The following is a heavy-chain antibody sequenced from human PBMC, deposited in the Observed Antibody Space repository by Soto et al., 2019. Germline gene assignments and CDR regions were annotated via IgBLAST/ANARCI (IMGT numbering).Heavy chain of an antibody. CDR2: IWSDGSNK. CDR1: GLTFSSYG. V-gene: IGHV3-33*03. D-gene: IGHD1-26*01. J-gene: IGHJ4*02. Sequence: QVQLVESGGGVVQPGRSLRLSCAASGLTFSSYGMHWVRQAPGKGLEWVAVIWSDGSNKYYADSVKGRFTISRDNSNKTVYRQMNSLRVEDTAVYYCASAAGAYDNWGQGALVTVCS. CDR3: ASAAGAYDN.